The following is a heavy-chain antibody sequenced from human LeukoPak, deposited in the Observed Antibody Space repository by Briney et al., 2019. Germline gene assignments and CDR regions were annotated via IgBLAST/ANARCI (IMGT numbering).Heavy chain of an antibody. CDR1: GGSISSYY. CDR2: IYYSGST. V-gene: IGHV4-59*08. D-gene: IGHD3-16*01. J-gene: IGHJ4*02. CDR3: ARLEDFLGEFDY. Sequence: SETLSLTCTVSGGSISSYYWSWIRQPPGKGLEWIGYIYYSGSTNYSPSLKSRVTISVDTSKNQFSLKLSSVTAADTAVYYCARLEDFLGEFDYWGQGTLVTVSS.